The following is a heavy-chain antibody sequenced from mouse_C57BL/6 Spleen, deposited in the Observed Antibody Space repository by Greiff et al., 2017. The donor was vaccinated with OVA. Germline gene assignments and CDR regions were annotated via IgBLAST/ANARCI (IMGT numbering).Heavy chain of an antibody. Sequence: VQLQQSGPELVKPGASVKISCKASGYSFTGYYMNWVKQSPEKSLEWIGEINPSTGGTTYNQKFKAKATLTVDKSSSTAYMQLKSLTSEDSAVYYCGGGSLFDYWGQGTTLTVSS. CDR3: GGGSLFDY. CDR1: GYSFTGYY. CDR2: INPSTGGT. J-gene: IGHJ2*01. V-gene: IGHV1-42*01.